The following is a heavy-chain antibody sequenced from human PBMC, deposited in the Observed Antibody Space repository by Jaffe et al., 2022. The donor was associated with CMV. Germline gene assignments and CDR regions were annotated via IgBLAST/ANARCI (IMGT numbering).Heavy chain of an antibody. CDR3: AKDGVDYGGNYYYFDY. D-gene: IGHD4-17*01. Sequence: EVQLVESGGGLVQPGRSLRLSCAASGFTFDDYAMHWVRQAPGKGLEWVSGISWNSGSIGYADSVKGRFTISRDNAKNSLYLQMNSLRAEDTALYYCAKDGVDYGGNYYYFDYWGQGTLVTVSS. V-gene: IGHV3-9*01. CDR1: GFTFDDYA. CDR2: ISWNSGSI. J-gene: IGHJ4*02.